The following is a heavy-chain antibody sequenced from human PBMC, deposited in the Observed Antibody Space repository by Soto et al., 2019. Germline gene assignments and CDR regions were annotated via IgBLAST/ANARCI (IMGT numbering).Heavy chain of an antibody. Sequence: QVQLVQSGAEVKKPGSSVKVSCKASGGTFSSYTISWVRQAPVQGLDWMGRIIPILGIANYAQKFQGRVTITADKSTSTAYRELIRLRAEDTAVYYCASETQRGPGMDVCGQGTTVTVYS. J-gene: IGHJ6*02. V-gene: IGHV1-69*02. CDR2: IIPILGIA. CDR3: ASETQRGPGMDV. CDR1: GGTFSSYT.